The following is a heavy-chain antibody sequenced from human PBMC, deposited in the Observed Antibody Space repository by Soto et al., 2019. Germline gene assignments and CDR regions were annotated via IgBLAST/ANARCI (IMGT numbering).Heavy chain of an antibody. Sequence: SGGSLRLSCAASGFTFSSYAMGWVRQAPGKGLEWVSAISGSGGSTYYADSVKGRFTISRDNSKNTLYLQMNSLRAEDTAVYYCAKGYSGSYPYYFDYWGQGTLVTVSS. CDR2: ISGSGGST. J-gene: IGHJ4*02. CDR1: GFTFSSYA. D-gene: IGHD1-26*01. CDR3: AKGYSGSYPYYFDY. V-gene: IGHV3-23*01.